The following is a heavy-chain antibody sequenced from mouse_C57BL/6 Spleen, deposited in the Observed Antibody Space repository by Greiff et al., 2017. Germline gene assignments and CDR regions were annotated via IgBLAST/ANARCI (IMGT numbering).Heavy chain of an antibody. Sequence: VQLKQSGTVLARPGASVKMSCKTSGYTFTSYWMHWVKQRPGQGLEWIGAIYPGNSDTSYNQKFKGKAKLTAVTSASTAYMELSSLTNEDSAVYYCTREDYGNYVVFDYWGQGTTLTVSS. CDR3: TREDYGNYVVFDY. CDR1: GYTFTSYW. CDR2: IYPGNSDT. J-gene: IGHJ2*01. D-gene: IGHD2-1*01. V-gene: IGHV1-5*01.